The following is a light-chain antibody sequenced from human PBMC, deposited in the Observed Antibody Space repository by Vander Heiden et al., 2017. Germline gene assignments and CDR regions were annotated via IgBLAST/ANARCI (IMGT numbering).Light chain of an antibody. CDR3: QQYGNSPLT. V-gene: IGKV3-20*01. Sequence: DIVLTQSPGTLSLSPGERVTLSCRASQSVSSNYLAWYQQKPGQAPRLLIYDASSRATGIPDSFSGSGSGTYFTRTSSRLEPEDFAVYYCQQYGNSPLTFGGGTKVESK. CDR2: DAS. CDR1: QSVSSNY. J-gene: IGKJ4*01.